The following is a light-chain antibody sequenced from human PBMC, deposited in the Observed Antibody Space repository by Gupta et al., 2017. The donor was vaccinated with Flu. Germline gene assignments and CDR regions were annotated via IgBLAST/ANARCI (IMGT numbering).Light chain of an antibody. CDR3: QYYDAGDPWV. CDR2: YND. J-gene: IGLJ2*01. V-gene: IGLV6-57*03. Sequence: NFLLTQPHSVSGSPGKTVIISCTRNSGSIASSYMQWYQQRPASAPTTVIVYNDQRPSGVPPRFSCAIDSASKAAFTHTCGLKAEDDAYYYCQYYDAGDPWVFGGGTKLTVL. CDR1: SGSIASSY.